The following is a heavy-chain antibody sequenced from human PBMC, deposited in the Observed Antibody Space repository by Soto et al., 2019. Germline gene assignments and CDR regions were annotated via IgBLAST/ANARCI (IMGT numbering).Heavy chain of an antibody. J-gene: IGHJ3*02. CDR3: AKDGYYGSGSYYNAFDI. Sequence: GGSLRLSCAASGFTFSSYGMHWVRQAPGKGLEWVAVISYDGSNKYYADSVKGRFTISRDNSKNTLYLQMNSLRAEDTAVYYCAKDGYYGSGSYYNAFDIWGQGTMVTVSS. CDR1: GFTFSSYG. V-gene: IGHV3-30*18. CDR2: ISYDGSNK. D-gene: IGHD3-10*01.